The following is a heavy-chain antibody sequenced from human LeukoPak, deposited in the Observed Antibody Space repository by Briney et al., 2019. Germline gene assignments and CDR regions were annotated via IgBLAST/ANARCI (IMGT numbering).Heavy chain of an antibody. CDR2: ISNSGGST. D-gene: IGHD7-27*01. CDR3: AKGLTGDSGDAFDI. J-gene: IGHJ3*02. Sequence: AGGSLRLSCAASGFTVSSNYMSWVRQAPGKGLEWVSTISNSGGSTYYADSVKGRFTISRDNSKNTLYLQMNSLRAEDTAVYYCAKGLTGDSGDAFDIWGQGTMVTVSS. CDR1: GFTVSSNY. V-gene: IGHV3-23*01.